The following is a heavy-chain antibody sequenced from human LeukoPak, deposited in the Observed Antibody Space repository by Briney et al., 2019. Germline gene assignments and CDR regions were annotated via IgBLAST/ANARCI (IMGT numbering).Heavy chain of an antibody. Sequence: GGSLRLSCAASGFTFSSYWMSWVRQAPGKGLEWVANIKQDGSEKYYVDSVKGRFTISRDNAKNSLYLQMNSLRAEDTAVYYCASCCMLIGWETYWYFDLWGRGTLVTVSS. CDR3: ASCCMLIGWETYWYFDL. V-gene: IGHV3-7*01. D-gene: IGHD3-16*01. CDR1: GFTFSSYW. CDR2: IKQDGSEK. J-gene: IGHJ2*01.